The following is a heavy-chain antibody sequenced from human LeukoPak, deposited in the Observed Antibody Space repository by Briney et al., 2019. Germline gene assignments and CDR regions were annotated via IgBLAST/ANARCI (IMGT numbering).Heavy chain of an antibody. CDR1: GGSISSGGYY. V-gene: IGHV4-31*03. J-gene: IGHJ3*02. Sequence: SETLSLTCTVSGGSISSGGYYWSWIRQHPGKGLEWIGYIYYSGSTYYNPSLKSRVTISVDTSKNQFSLKLSSVTAADTAVYYCARVLGIHDAFDIWGQGTMVTVSS. CDR3: ARVLGIHDAFDI. CDR2: IYYSGST. D-gene: IGHD1-14*01.